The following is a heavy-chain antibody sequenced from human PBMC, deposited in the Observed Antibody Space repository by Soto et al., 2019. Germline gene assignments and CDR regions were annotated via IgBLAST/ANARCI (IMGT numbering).Heavy chain of an antibody. J-gene: IGHJ3*02. CDR3: ARRLAWGRRDAFDI. V-gene: IGHV3-48*02. CDR2: ISSSSSTI. Sequence: EVQLVESRGGLVQPGGSLRLSCAASGFTFSSYSMNWVRQAPGKGLEWVSYISSSSSTIYYADSVKGRFTISRDNAKNSLYLQMNSLRDEDTAVYYCARRLAWGRRDAFDIWGQGTMVTVSS. D-gene: IGHD7-27*01. CDR1: GFTFSSYS.